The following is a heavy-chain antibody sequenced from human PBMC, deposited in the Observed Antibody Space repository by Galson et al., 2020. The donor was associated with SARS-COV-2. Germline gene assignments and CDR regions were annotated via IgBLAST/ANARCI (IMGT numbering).Heavy chain of an antibody. Sequence: GGSLRLSCAAPGFTFSSYGMHWVRQAPGKGLEWVALISYDGSSKYYGDSVKGRITISRDNSKNSLYLQVNSLRAEDTAVYYCAKEGGSYAYYYYGMDVWGLGTTVTVSS. CDR3: AKEGGSYAYYYYGMDV. CDR1: GFTFSSYG. V-gene: IGHV3-30*18. D-gene: IGHD3-16*01. J-gene: IGHJ6*02. CDR2: ISYDGSSK.